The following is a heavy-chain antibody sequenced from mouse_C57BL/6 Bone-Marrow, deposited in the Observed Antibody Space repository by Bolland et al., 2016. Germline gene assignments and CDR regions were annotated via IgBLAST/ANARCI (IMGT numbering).Heavy chain of an antibody. J-gene: IGHJ2*02. CDR3: ARRAMYSNYFDY. D-gene: IGHD2-5*01. Sequence: PNYGTTSYNQKFKGKATLTVDQSSSTAYMQLNSLTSEDSAVYYCARRAMYSNYFDYWGQGTS. CDR2: PNYGTT. V-gene: IGHV1-39*01.